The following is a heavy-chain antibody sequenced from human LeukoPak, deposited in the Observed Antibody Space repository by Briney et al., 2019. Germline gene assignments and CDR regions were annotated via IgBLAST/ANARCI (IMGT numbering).Heavy chain of an antibody. CDR3: AREISQAVNGGKTVYHYYMDV. D-gene: IGHD4-23*01. CDR1: GYTFTSYY. CDR2: INPGGGAT. Sequence: GASVKVSCKASGYTFTSYYMHWVRQAPGQGLEWIGLINPGGGATTYVEMFQGRVSMTRDMSTSTVYMELSSLTYEDTALYYCAREISQAVNGGKTVYHYYMDVWGKGTTVTVSS. V-gene: IGHV1-46*01. J-gene: IGHJ6*03.